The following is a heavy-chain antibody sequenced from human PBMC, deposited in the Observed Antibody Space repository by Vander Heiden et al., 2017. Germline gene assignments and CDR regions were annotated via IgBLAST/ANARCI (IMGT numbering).Heavy chain of an antibody. CDR3: ARGWLEPLGPEW. CDR2: INSDGSST. V-gene: IGHV3-74*01. Sequence: EVQLVESGGGLVKPGGSLSLSCDGFGFPFSSYWMHWVRQDPGKGLVWVSRINSDGSSTSYADSVKGRFTISRDNAKNTLFLQMKSLRVEDTGLYYCARGWLEPLGPEWWGQGTMVTVSS. J-gene: IGHJ4*02. CDR1: GFPFSSYW. D-gene: IGHD3-3*01.